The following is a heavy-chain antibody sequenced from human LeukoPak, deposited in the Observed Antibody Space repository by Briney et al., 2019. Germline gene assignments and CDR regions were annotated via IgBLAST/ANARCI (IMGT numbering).Heavy chain of an antibody. CDR3: ARGPRGSGSYYNVKGGGEFSVY. CDR1: GYTFTGYY. V-gene: IGHV1-2*02. Sequence: GASVKVSCKASGYTFTGYYMHWVRQAPGQGLEWMGWINPNSGGTNYAQKFQGRVTMTRDTSISTAYMELSRLRSDDTAVYYCARGPRGSGSYYNVKGGGEFSVYWGQGTLVTVSS. D-gene: IGHD3-10*01. CDR2: INPNSGGT. J-gene: IGHJ4*02.